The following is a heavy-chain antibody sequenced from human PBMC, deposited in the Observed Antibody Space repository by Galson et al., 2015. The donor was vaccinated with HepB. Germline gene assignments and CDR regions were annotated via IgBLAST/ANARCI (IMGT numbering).Heavy chain of an antibody. CDR2: TFYRSKWYN. CDR3: ARERVSSSSWGIYYYYGMDV. CDR1: GDSVSSNSAA. J-gene: IGHJ6*02. V-gene: IGHV6-1*01. Sequence: CAISGDSVSSNSAAWNWIRQSPSRGLEWLGRTFYRSKWYNDYAVSVKSRIIINPDTSKNQFSLQLNSVTPEDTAVYYCARERVSSSSWGIYYYYGMDVWGQGTTVTVSS. D-gene: IGHD6-13*01.